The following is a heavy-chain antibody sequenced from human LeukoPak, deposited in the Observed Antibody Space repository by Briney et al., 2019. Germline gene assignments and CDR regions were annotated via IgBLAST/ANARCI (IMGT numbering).Heavy chain of an antibody. CDR1: GFTFSSYW. D-gene: IGHD3-10*01. J-gene: IGHJ4*02. Sequence: QTGGSLRLSCAASGFTFSSYWMSWVRQASGKGLEWVANIKQDGSEKYYVDSVKGRFTISRDNAKNSLYLQMNSLRAEDTAVYYCARDSDPLRFGEPPIYFDYWGQGTLVTVSS. CDR3: ARDSDPLRFGEPPIYFDY. V-gene: IGHV3-7*03. CDR2: IKQDGSEK.